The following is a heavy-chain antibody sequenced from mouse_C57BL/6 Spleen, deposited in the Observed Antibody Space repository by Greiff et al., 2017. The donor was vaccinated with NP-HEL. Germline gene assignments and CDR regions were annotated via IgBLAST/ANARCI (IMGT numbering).Heavy chain of an antibody. V-gene: IGHV1-81*01. CDR1: GYTFTSYG. D-gene: IGHD2-4*01. CDR3: ARENDYDGDYYAMDY. CDR2: IYPRSGNT. J-gene: IGHJ4*01. Sequence: QVQLKESGAELARPGASVKLSCKASGYTFTSYGISWVKQSTGQGLEWIGEIYPRSGNTYYNEKFKGKATLTADKSSSTAYMELRSLTSEDSAVYFCARENDYDGDYYAMDYWGQGTSVTVSS.